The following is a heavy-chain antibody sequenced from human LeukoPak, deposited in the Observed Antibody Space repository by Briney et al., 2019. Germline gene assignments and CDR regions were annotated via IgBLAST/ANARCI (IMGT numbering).Heavy chain of an antibody. J-gene: IGHJ6*03. CDR1: GGTFSSYA. Sequence: GASVKVSCKASGGTFSSYAISWVRQAPGQGLDWMGIINPSGGSTSYAQKFQGRVTMTRDTSTSTVYMELSSLRSEDTAVYYCARAPYMITIFGVGDRYYYMDVWGKGTTVTVSS. CDR2: INPSGGST. V-gene: IGHV1-46*01. D-gene: IGHD3-3*01. CDR3: ARAPYMITIFGVGDRYYYMDV.